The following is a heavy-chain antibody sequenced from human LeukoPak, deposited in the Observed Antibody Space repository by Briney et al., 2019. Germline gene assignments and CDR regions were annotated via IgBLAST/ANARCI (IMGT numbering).Heavy chain of an antibody. CDR2: ISGSGGST. CDR1: GFTFSTYG. D-gene: IGHD3-22*01. J-gene: IGHJ3*02. Sequence: GGTLRLSCVASGFTFSTYGMSWVRQAPGKGLEWVASISGSGGSTNYADSVKGRFTISRDNAKNSLYLQMNSLRAEDTAVYYCARLSNSSGYYYRDDAFDIWGQGTMVTVSS. V-gene: IGHV3-23*01. CDR3: ARLSNSSGYYYRDDAFDI.